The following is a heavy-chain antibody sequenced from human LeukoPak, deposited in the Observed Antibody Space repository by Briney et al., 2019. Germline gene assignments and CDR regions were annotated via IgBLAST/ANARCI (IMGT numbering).Heavy chain of an antibody. CDR1: GFTFSSYS. J-gene: IGHJ4*02. V-gene: IGHV3-21*01. D-gene: IGHD3-22*01. Sequence: GGSLRLSCAASGFTFSSYSMNWVRQAPGKGLEWVSSISSSSSYIYYADSVKGRFTISRDNAKNSLYLQMNSLRAEDTAVYYCARETSDYYDSSGYYFAFDYWGQGSLVTVSS. CDR2: ISSSSSYI. CDR3: ARETSDYYDSSGYYFAFDY.